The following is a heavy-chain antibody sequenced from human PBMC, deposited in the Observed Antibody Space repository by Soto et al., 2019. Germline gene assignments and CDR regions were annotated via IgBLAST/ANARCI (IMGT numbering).Heavy chain of an antibody. Sequence: EVQLLESGGGLVQPGGSLRLSCAASGFTFSSYAMTWVRQAPGKGLEWVSAISGSGGGTYYADSVKGRFTISRDNSKNTLYLQLNSLRAEDTAVYYCATDAGYCSGGNCYSYHDAFDIGGQGTLVTVSS. D-gene: IGHD2-15*01. CDR3: ATDAGYCSGGNCYSYHDAFDI. CDR2: ISGSGGGT. V-gene: IGHV3-23*01. J-gene: IGHJ3*02. CDR1: GFTFSSYA.